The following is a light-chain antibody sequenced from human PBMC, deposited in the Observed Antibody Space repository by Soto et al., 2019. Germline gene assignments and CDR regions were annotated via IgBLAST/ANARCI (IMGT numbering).Light chain of an antibody. CDR2: RDG. CDR3: CLYIGATTYV. Sequence: QSVLTQPPSASGTPGQSLTISCSGSTSNIGRHFVYWYQHLPGTAPKVLIVRDGQRPSGVPDRFSGSTSVNSASLTISGLQADDEADYYCCLYIGATTYVFGTGTKLTVL. CDR1: TSNIGRHF. V-gene: IGLV1-47*01. J-gene: IGLJ1*01.